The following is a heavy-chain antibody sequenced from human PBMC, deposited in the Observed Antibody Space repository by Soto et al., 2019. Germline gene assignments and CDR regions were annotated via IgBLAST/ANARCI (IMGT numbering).Heavy chain of an antibody. CDR3: VRDSHGDY. CDR2: IDHDVST. V-gene: IGHV3-74*01. CDR1: GFTFSNYW. Sequence: EVQLVDSGGGLVQPGGSLRLSCAASGFTFSNYWMHCVGQAPGKGLAWVARIDHDVSTDYAGSVRGRFTVSSDNAENMLYLQMNSLRDDDTALYDCVRDSHGDYWGQGTLVTVSS. J-gene: IGHJ4*02.